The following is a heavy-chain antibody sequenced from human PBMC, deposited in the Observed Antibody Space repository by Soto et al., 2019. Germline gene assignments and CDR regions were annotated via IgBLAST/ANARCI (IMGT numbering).Heavy chain of an antibody. D-gene: IGHD3-22*01. J-gene: IGHJ4*02. CDR2: IIPIFGTA. V-gene: IGHV1-69*01. CDR1: GGTFSSYA. CDR3: ARDDGYYYDSSGYQGY. Sequence: QVQLVQSGAEVKKPGFSVKVSCKASGGTFSSYAISWVRQAPGQGLEWMGGIIPIFGTANYAQKFQGRVTITADESTSTAYMELSSLRSEDTAVYYCARDDGYYYDSSGYQGYWGQGTLVTVSS.